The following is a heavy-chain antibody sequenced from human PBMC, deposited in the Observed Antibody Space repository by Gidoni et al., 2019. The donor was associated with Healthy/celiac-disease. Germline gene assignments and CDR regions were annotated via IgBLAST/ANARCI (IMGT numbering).Heavy chain of an antibody. V-gene: IGHV4-34*01. CDR3: ARGVNIAARPGNWFDP. J-gene: IGHJ5*02. D-gene: IGHD6-6*01. Sequence: QVQLQQWGAGLLKPSETLSLTCAVYGGSFSGYYWIWIRQPPGKGLEWIGEINHSGSTNYNPSLKSRVTISVDTSKNQFSLKLSSVTAADTAVYYCARGVNIAARPGNWFDPWGQGTLVTVSS. CDR2: INHSGST. CDR1: GGSFSGYY.